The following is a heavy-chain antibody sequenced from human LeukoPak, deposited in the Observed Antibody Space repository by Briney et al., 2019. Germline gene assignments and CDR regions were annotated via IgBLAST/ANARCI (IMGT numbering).Heavy chain of an antibody. Sequence: GRSLRLSCAASGFTFDDYAMHWVRQAPGKGLEGVSGISWNSGSIGYADSVKGRFTISRDNAKNSLYLQMNSLRAEDTALYYCAKATRGANRYYYYYYMDVWGKGTTVTVSS. CDR1: GFTFDDYA. D-gene: IGHD3-16*01. CDR3: AKATRGANRYYYYYYMDV. CDR2: ISWNSGSI. V-gene: IGHV3-9*01. J-gene: IGHJ6*03.